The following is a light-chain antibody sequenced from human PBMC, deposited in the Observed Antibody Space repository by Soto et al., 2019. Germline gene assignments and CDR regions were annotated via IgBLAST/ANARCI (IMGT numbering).Light chain of an antibody. CDR1: QSISTY. V-gene: IGKV1-39*01. J-gene: IGKJ1*01. CDR2: AAS. CDR3: QQYGSSGT. Sequence: DIQMTQSPSALSASVRDRVTISFRASQSISTYLNWYQQKPGKAPNLLIFAASSLQSGVPSRFSGSGSGTDFTLTISRLEPEDFAVYYCQQYGSSGTFGQGTKVDIK.